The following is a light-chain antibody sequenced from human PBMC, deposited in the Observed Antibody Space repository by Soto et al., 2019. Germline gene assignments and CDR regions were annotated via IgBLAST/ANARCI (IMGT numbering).Light chain of an antibody. Sequence: SSELTQAPSVSVSPGQTARITCSGAKLGEKFACWYQQKPGQSPVVVIYEDKKRPSAIPERFSGSNSGNTATLTISGTEAMDEADYYCQTWDNSTVVFGGGTKLTVL. CDR1: KLGEKF. CDR2: EDK. V-gene: IGLV3-1*01. J-gene: IGLJ2*01. CDR3: QTWDNSTVV.